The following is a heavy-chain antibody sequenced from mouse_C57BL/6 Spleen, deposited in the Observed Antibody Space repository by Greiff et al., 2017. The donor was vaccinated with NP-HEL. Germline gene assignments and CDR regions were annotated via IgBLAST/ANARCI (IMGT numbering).Heavy chain of an antibody. V-gene: IGHV1-76*01. CDR3: ARSYYDYDGEDY. CDR2: IYPGSGNT. D-gene: IGHD2-4*01. J-gene: IGHJ2*01. CDR1: GYTFTDYY. Sequence: VKLKQSGAELVRPGASVKLSCKASGYTFTDYYINWVKQRPGQGLEWIARIYPGSGNTYYNEKFKGKATLTAEKSSSTAYMQLSSLTSEDSAVYFCARSYYDYDGEDYWGQGTTLTVSS.